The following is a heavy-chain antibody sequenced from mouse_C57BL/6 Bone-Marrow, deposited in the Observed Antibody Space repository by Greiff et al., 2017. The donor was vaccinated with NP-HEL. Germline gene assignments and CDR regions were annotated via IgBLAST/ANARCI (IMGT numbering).Heavy chain of an antibody. J-gene: IGHJ4*01. V-gene: IGHV2-2*01. CDR3: ASIWLRRDYAMDY. D-gene: IGHD2-2*01. CDR1: GFSLTSYG. CDR2: IWSGGST. Sequence: VQLVESGPGLVQPSQSLSITCTVSGFSLTSYGVHWVRQSPGKGLEWLGVIWSGGSTDYNAAFISRLSISKDNSKSQVFFKMNSLQADDTAIYYGASIWLRRDYAMDYWGQGTSVTVSS.